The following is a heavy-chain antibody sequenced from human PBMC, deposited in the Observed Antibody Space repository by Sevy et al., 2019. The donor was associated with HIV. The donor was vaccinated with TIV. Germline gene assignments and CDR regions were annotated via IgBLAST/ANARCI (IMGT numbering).Heavy chain of an antibody. CDR1: GFTFDDYA. J-gene: IGHJ4*02. CDR3: AKDRTYCSGGSCSHPSYYFDY. V-gene: IGHV3-9*01. D-gene: IGHD2-15*01. Sequence: GGSLRLSCAASGFTFDDYAMHWVRQAPGKGLEWVSGISWNGGSIGYADSVKGRFTISRDNAKNSLYLQMNSLRAEDTALYYCAKDRTYCSGGSCSHPSYYFDYWGQGTLVTVSS. CDR2: ISWNGGSI.